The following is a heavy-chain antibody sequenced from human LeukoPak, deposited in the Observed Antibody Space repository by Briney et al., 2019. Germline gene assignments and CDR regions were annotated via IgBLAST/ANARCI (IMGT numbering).Heavy chain of an antibody. V-gene: IGHV4-59*01. CDR2: IYYSGST. D-gene: IGHD2-8*01. CDR1: GGSISSYY. CDR3: ARDKNGEFDY. Sequence: PSETLSLTCTVSGGSISSYYWSWIRQPPGKGLEWIGYIYYSGSTNYNPSPKSRVTISVDTSKNQFSLKLSSVTAADTAVYYCARDKNGEFDYWGRGTLVTVSS. J-gene: IGHJ4*02.